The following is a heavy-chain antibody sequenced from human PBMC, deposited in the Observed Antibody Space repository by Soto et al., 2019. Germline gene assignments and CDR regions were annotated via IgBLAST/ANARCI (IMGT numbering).Heavy chain of an antibody. CDR3: ARAGRNGAL. Sequence: QVQLVESGGGLVKPGGSLRLSCAASGFSFSDYYMCWMRQAPGKGLEWVSYISSSGTTIYYTDSLKGRFTISRDNAKNLLYLQMNSLRAEDTALYYCARAGRNGALWGQGTLVTVSS. V-gene: IGHV3-11*01. D-gene: IGHD3-10*01. J-gene: IGHJ4*02. CDR1: GFSFSDYY. CDR2: ISSSGTTI.